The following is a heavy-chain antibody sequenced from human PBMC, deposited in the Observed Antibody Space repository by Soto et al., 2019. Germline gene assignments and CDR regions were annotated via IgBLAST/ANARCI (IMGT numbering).Heavy chain of an antibody. CDR3: AREARYYYDSSATYYFDX. CDR1: GGSISSVDYY. V-gene: IGHV4-30-4*01. J-gene: IGHJ4*02. CDR2: IYYSGST. Sequence: PSETLSLTFTVSGGSISSVDYYWSWIRQPPGKGLELIGYIYYSGSTYYTPSLKSRVTISVDTSKNQFSLKLSSVTAADTAVYYCAREARYYYDSSATYYFDXWGPGIHVTVSX. D-gene: IGHD3-22*01.